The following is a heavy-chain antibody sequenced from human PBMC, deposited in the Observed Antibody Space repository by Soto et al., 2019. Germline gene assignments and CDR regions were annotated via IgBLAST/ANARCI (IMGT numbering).Heavy chain of an antibody. CDR2: ISSTGCRI. D-gene: IGHD1-1*01. V-gene: IGHV3-64D*06. Sequence: CLRLSWTLCGLSFSRYAMFWVRQAPGKGLESLLAISSTGCRIYYADCVKGRFTISRDNSKHTLYLQMSSLSAEDTAVYYCVKGNLRVIEYPSHDMDVWGQGTTVTVSS. CDR3: VKGNLRVIEYPSHDMDV. CDR1: GLSFSRYA. J-gene: IGHJ6*02.